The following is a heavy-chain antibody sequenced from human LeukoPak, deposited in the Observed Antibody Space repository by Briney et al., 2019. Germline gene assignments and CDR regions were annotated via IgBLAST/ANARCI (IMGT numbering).Heavy chain of an antibody. J-gene: IGHJ4*02. CDR1: GYAFTSYG. D-gene: IGHD3-3*01. V-gene: IGHV1-18*01. Sequence: GASVKVSCKASGYAFTSYGINWVRQAPGQGLEWMGWISVNNGNTHYAQKFQGRVTMTTDTSTSTAYMEVRSLRSDVTAVYYCQRITIFGVIIDFDYWGQGTLVTVSS. CDR3: QRITIFGVIIDFDY. CDR2: ISVNNGNT.